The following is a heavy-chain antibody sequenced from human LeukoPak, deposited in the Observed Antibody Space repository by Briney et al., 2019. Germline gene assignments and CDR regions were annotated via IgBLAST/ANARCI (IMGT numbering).Heavy chain of an antibody. CDR1: GYTFTSYD. D-gene: IGHD7-27*01. CDR3: ARGPPNWGYDY. CDR2: MSPNSGDT. Sequence: ASVKVSCKASGYTFTSYDFNWVRQATGQRPEWMGWMSPNSGDTGYAQKFQDRVTMTRYTSISTAYMELSSLRSDDTAVYYCARGPPNWGYDYWGPGTLVTVSS. J-gene: IGHJ4*02. V-gene: IGHV1-8*01.